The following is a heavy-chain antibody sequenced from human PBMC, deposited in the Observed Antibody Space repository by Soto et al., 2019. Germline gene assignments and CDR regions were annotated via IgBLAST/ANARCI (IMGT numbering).Heavy chain of an antibody. CDR1: GYTFTSYD. CDR2: MNPNSGNT. D-gene: IGHD6-13*01. Sequence: ASVKVSCKASGYTFTSYDSNWVRQATGQGLEWMGWMNPNSGNTGYAQKFQGRVTMTRNTSISTAYMELSSLRSEDTAVYYCARARIAAANWFDPWGQGTLVTVSS. CDR3: ARARIAAANWFDP. J-gene: IGHJ5*02. V-gene: IGHV1-8*01.